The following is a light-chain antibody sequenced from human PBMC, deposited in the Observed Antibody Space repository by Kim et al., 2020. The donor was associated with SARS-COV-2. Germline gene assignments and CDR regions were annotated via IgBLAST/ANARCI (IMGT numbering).Light chain of an antibody. CDR3: AAWDDSLNGVV. V-gene: IGLV1-44*01. CDR2: TKN. CDR1: SYNIGSNT. Sequence: GKGVTISCSGSSYNIGSNTVNWYQQLPGTAPKLLIHTKNQRPSGVPDRFSGSKSGTSASLAISGLQSEDEADYYCAAWDDSLNGVVFGGGTKLTVL. J-gene: IGLJ2*01.